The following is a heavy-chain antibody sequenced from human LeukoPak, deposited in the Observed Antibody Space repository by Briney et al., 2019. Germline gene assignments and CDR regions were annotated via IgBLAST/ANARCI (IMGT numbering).Heavy chain of an antibody. Sequence: ASVKVSCKASGYTFTSCYMHWVRQATGQGLEWMGIINPSAGSTSYAQKFQGRVTMTRDLSTSTVYMELSSLRSEDTAMYYCARDLSPGTVTIFNYWGQGSLVTVSS. CDR1: GYTFTSCY. CDR3: ARDLSPGTVTIFNY. J-gene: IGHJ4*02. V-gene: IGHV1-46*01. CDR2: INPSAGST. D-gene: IGHD4-17*01.